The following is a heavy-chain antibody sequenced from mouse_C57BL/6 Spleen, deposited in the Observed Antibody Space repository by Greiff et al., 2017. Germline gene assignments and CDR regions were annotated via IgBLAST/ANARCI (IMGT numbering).Heavy chain of an antibody. CDR3: ASYSSYTDY. CDR2: IDPSDSYT. Sequence: QVQLKQPGAELVMPGASVKLSCKASGYTFTSYWMHWVKQRTGQGLEWIGEIDPSDSYTNYNQKFKGKSTLTVDKSSSTAYMQLSSLTSEDSAVYYCASYSSYTDYWGQGTTRTVSS. CDR1: GYTFTSYW. D-gene: IGHD1-1*01. J-gene: IGHJ2*01. V-gene: IGHV1-69*01.